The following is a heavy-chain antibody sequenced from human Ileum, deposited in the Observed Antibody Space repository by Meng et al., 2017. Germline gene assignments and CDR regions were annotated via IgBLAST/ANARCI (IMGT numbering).Heavy chain of an antibody. V-gene: IGHV3-73*02. CDR3: TRLYSAG. D-gene: IGHD6-13*01. CDR2: IRSKAHNYAT. J-gene: IGHJ4*02. CDR1: GFSFSDSS. Sequence: VQLVESGGGSVQPGVSLKLSFAASGFSFSDSSMHWVRQASGKGLEWVGHIRSKAHNYATAYAASVKGRFTISRDESKNTAYLQMSSLKTEDTAVYYCTRLYSAGWGQGTLVTVSS.